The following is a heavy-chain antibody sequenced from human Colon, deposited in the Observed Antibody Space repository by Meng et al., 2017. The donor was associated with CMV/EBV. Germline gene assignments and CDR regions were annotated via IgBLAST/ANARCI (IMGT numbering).Heavy chain of an antibody. V-gene: IGHV6-1*01. CDR1: GDSVSSNSAA. D-gene: IGHD1-26*01. Sequence: LTCAISGDSVSSNSAAWNWIRQSPSRGLEWLGRTYYRSKWYNDYAVSVKSRITINPDTSKNQFSLQLNSVTPEDTAVYYCARDRRSGSSRGDAFDIWGQGTMVTVSS. J-gene: IGHJ3*02. CDR3: ARDRRSGSSRGDAFDI. CDR2: TYYRSKWYN.